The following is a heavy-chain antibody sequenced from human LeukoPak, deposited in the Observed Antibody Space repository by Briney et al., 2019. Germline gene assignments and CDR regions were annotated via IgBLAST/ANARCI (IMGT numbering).Heavy chain of an antibody. Sequence: RGSLRLSCVASGFTFSSHGMNWVRQAPGKGLEWVSGITSGTRTYYADSVKGRFAISRDNSKNTPYLQMNSLRAEDTAVYYCAKDHYYGSGSYLDYWGQGTLVTVSS. CDR1: GFTFSSHG. J-gene: IGHJ4*02. D-gene: IGHD3-10*01. CDR2: ITSGTRT. CDR3: AKDHYYGSGSYLDY. V-gene: IGHV3-23*01.